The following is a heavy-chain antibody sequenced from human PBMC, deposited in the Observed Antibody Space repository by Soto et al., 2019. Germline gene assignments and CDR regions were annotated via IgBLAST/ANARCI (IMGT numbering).Heavy chain of an antibody. V-gene: IGHV4-34*12. D-gene: IGHD3-22*01. CDR3: ARPHYDSNTFYYFFYY. J-gene: IGHJ4*02. CDR1: GGSFRGYF. CDR2: IFHGGST. Sequence: SETLSLTCAVYGGSFRGYFWSWIRQPPGKGLEWIGEIFHGGSTNYSPSLKSRVTISVDTSKNQFPLELSSVTAADTAVYYCARPHYDSNTFYYFFYYWGQGTLVTVYS.